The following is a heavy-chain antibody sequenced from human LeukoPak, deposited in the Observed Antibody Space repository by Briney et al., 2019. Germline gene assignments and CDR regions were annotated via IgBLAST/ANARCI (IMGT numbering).Heavy chain of an antibody. Sequence: SETLSLTCAVYGGSFSGYYWSWIRQPPGKGLEWSGEINHSGSTNYNPSLKSRVTISVDKSKNQFSLKLRFVTAADTAVYYCARRTTVTIPFGYWGQGTLVTVSS. V-gene: IGHV4-34*01. CDR1: GGSFSGYY. CDR3: ARRTTVTIPFGY. D-gene: IGHD4-11*01. CDR2: INHSGST. J-gene: IGHJ4*02.